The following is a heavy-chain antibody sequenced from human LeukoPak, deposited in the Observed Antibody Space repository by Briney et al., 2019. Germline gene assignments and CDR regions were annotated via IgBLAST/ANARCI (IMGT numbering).Heavy chain of an antibody. CDR2: ISGSGGST. CDR1: GFTFSNYA. CDR3: AKETASGYGAFDI. Sequence: PGGSLRLSWAASGFTFSNYAMSWVRQAPGKGLEWVSGISGSGGSTHYADSVKGRFTISRDNSKNTLYLQMNSLKAEDTAVYYCAKETASGYGAFDIWGQGTMVTVSS. J-gene: IGHJ3*02. D-gene: IGHD3-22*01. V-gene: IGHV3-23*01.